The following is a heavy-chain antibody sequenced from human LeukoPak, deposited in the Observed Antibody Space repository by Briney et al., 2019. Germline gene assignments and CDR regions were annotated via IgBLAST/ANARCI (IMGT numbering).Heavy chain of an antibody. J-gene: IGHJ4*02. CDR1: GFTFSSYE. Sequence: LSGGSLRLSCAASGFTFSSYEMNWVRQAPGKGLEWVSYISSSGSTIYYADSVKGRFTISRDNAKNSLYLQMNSLRAEDTAVYYCAREEWELNYFDYWGQGTLVTVSS. CDR2: ISSSGSTI. CDR3: AREEWELNYFDY. V-gene: IGHV3-48*03. D-gene: IGHD1-26*01.